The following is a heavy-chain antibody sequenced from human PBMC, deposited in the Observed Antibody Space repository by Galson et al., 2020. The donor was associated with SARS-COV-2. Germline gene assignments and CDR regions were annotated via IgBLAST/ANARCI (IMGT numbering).Heavy chain of an antibody. CDR2: ISSSSSTI. CDR3: ARDEGVTMAREFDY. CDR1: GFTFSSYS. D-gene: IGHD3-10*01. J-gene: IGHJ4*02. V-gene: IGHV3-48*01. Sequence: GGSLRLSCAASGFTFSSYSMNWVRQAPGKGLEWVSYISSSSSTIYYADSVKGRFTISRDNAKNSLYLQMNSLRAEDTAVYYCARDEGVTMAREFDYWGQGTLVTASS.